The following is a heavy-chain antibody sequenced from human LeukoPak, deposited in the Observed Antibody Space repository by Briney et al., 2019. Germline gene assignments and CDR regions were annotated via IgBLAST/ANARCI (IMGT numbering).Heavy chain of an antibody. Sequence: GRSLRLSCTATGFTFGDYAMSWFRQAPGKGLEWVGVIRSKAYGGTTEYAASVKGRFTISRDDSKSIAHLQMNSLKTEDTAVYYCTRSYYDSSGYYKYWGQGTLVPVSS. D-gene: IGHD3-22*01. CDR3: TRSYYDSSGYYKY. CDR1: GFTFGDYA. J-gene: IGHJ4*02. V-gene: IGHV3-49*03. CDR2: IRSKAYGGTT.